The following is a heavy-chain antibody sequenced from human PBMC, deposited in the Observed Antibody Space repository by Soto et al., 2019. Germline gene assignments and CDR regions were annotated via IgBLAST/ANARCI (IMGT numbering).Heavy chain of an antibody. CDR1: GFTFRSYW. J-gene: IGHJ4*02. CDR3: ARGRYDSGWNIDY. Sequence: EVQLVESGGGLVQPGGSLRLSCAASGFTFRSYWMHWVRQAPGKGLVWVSRINTDGSATSYADSVKGRFTISRDNAKNTLSLQMISLRAEDTAVYYCARGRYDSGWNIDYWGQGTLVTVSS. D-gene: IGHD3-22*01. V-gene: IGHV3-74*01. CDR2: INTDGSAT.